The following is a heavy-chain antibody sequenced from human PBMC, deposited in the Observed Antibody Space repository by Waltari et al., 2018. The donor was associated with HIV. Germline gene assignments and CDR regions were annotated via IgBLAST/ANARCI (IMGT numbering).Heavy chain of an antibody. J-gene: IGHJ4*02. D-gene: IGHD7-27*01. CDR1: GFTFSNYT. Sequence: EVQLVESGGGLVQPGGSLRLSCAASGFTFSNYTMNGVRQDPGKGLEWVSYISRSSSSIFYADSVKGRFTISRDNAKNSLYLQMNSLRVEDTAVYYCARDINGGWGYWGQGTLVTVAS. V-gene: IGHV3-48*01. CDR2: ISRSSSSI. CDR3: ARDINGGWGY.